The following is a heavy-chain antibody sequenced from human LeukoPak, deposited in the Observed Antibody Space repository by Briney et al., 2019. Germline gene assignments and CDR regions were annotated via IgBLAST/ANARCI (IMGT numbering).Heavy chain of an antibody. V-gene: IGHV4-59*01. Sequence: SETLSLTCTVSGGSISSYYWSWIRQPPGKGLEWIRYIYYSGSTNYNPSLKSRVTISVDTSKNQFSLKLSSVTAADTAVYYCARETYGYYDILTGYYTTSHFDYWGQGTLVTVSS. CDR1: GGSISSYY. CDR2: IYYSGST. J-gene: IGHJ4*02. CDR3: ARETYGYYDILTGYYTTSHFDY. D-gene: IGHD3-9*01.